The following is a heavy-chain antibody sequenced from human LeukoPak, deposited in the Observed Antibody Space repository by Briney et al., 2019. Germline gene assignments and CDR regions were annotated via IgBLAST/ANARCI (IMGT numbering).Heavy chain of an antibody. CDR1: GFTFSSYE. CDR2: ISSSGSTI. Sequence: TGGSLGLSCAASGFTFSSYEMNWVRQAPGKGLEWVSYISSSGSTIYYADSVKGRFTISRDNAKNSLYLQMNSLRAEDTAVYYCARLGSEFLSFDPWGQGTLVTVSS. J-gene: IGHJ5*02. CDR3: ARLGSEFLSFDP. D-gene: IGHD3-16*01. V-gene: IGHV3-48*03.